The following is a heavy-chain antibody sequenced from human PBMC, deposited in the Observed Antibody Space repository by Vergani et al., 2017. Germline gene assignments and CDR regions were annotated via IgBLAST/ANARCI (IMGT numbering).Heavy chain of an antibody. Sequence: EVQLLESGGGLVQPGGSLRLSCAASGFTFSSYAMSWVRQAPGEGLEWVSVIYSGGSSTYYADYVKGRFTISRDNSKNTLYLQMNSLRAEDTAVYYCAKSDTGSGWTYFDYWGQGTLVTVSS. V-gene: IGHV3-23*03. CDR3: AKSDTGSGWTYFDY. D-gene: IGHD6-19*01. CDR2: IYSGGSST. J-gene: IGHJ4*02. CDR1: GFTFSSYA.